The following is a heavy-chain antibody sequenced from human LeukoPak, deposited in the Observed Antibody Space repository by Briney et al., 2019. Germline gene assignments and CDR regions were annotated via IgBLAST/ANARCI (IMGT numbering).Heavy chain of an antibody. Sequence: GRSLRLSCAAFGFTFSSYGMHWVRQAPGKGLEWVAVISYDGSNKYYADSVKGRFTISRDNSKNTLYLRMNSLRAEDTAVYYCAKDYQRVLDYWGQGTLVTVSS. J-gene: IGHJ4*02. V-gene: IGHV3-30*18. CDR3: AKDYQRVLDY. CDR1: GFTFSSYG. CDR2: ISYDGSNK.